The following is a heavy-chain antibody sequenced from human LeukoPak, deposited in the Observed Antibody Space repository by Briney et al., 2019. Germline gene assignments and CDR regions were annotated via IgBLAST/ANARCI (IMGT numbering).Heavy chain of an antibody. CDR2: ISSSGSTI. Sequence: GGSLRLSCAASGFTFSTYSMNWVRQAPGKGLEWVSYISSSGSTIYYADSVKGRFTISRDNAKNSLYLQMNSLRAEDTAVYYCARVFYGDYLPDYWGQGTLVTVSS. CDR3: ARVFYGDYLPDY. CDR1: GFTFSTYS. D-gene: IGHD4-17*01. V-gene: IGHV3-48*04. J-gene: IGHJ4*02.